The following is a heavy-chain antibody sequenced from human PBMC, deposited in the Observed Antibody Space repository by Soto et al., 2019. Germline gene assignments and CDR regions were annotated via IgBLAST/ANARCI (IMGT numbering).Heavy chain of an antibody. D-gene: IGHD3-10*02. Sequence: SETLSLTCTVSGGSISTHYWSWVRQVPGRGLEWLGYVYYTGNSKHNPSLKGRVTMSIAPSKSQFSLELTSVTAADSAVYYCAGGYYYVGSGPYLYIYGMDVWDQGTTVTVSS. V-gene: IGHV4-59*11. CDR1: GGSISTHY. J-gene: IGHJ6*02. CDR2: VYYTGNS. CDR3: AGGYYYVGSGPYLYIYGMDV.